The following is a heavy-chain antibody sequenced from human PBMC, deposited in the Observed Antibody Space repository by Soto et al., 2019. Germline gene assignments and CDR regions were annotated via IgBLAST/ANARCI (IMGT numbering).Heavy chain of an antibody. D-gene: IGHD2-15*01. V-gene: IGHV1-46*01. CDR2: INPGPSSA. CDR3: AGASSRVSSVVAAY. J-gene: IGHJ4*02. Sequence: GASVKVSCKASNDSLFSHFIHWVRQAPGEGLEWMGIINPGPSSASYSKEFQGRLTLTSDMPSRTVYMQLSNLRSDDTAVYYCAGASSRVSSVVAAYWGQGTLVTVSS. CDR1: NDSLFSHF.